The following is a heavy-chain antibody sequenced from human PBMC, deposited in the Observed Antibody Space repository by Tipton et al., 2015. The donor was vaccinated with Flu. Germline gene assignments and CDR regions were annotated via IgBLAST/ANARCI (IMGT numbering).Heavy chain of an antibody. J-gene: IGHJ3*02. Sequence: LRLSCTVSGGSIRGYYWSWIRQPPGKGLEWIGYIYYSGSISYNPSLKSRVTISVDTSKSQFSLKLSSVTAADTAVYYCAREWGDAFDIWGQGTMVTVSS. CDR2: IYYSGSI. CDR1: GGSIRGYY. CDR3: AREWGDAFDI. V-gene: IGHV4-59*01. D-gene: IGHD3-16*01.